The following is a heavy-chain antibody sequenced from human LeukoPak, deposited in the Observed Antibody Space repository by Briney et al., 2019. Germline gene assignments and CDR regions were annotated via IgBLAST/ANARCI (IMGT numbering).Heavy chain of an antibody. CDR1: GGTFSVYA. Sequence: SVKVSCKASGGTFSVYAISWVRQAPGQGLEWMGGIIPIFGTANYAQKFQGRVTITADESTSTAYMELSSLRSEDTAVYYCARDGPEHSSGYYFDYWGQGTLVTVSS. D-gene: IGHD3-22*01. V-gene: IGHV1-69*13. J-gene: IGHJ4*02. CDR2: IIPIFGTA. CDR3: ARDGPEHSSGYYFDY.